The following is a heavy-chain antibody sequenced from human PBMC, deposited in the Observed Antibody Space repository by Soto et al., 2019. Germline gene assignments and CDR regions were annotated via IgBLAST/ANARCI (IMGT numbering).Heavy chain of an antibody. Sequence: GGSLRLSCAASGFLFRNYGMHWVRQAPGKGLEWVAFISKDGNRAYFTDSVKGRFSISRDNSKNTLSLQMDSLRVEDTAQYYCTKESSYYDTSGYLVEGKEYFQHWGQGTPVTVSS. CDR1: GFLFRNYG. D-gene: IGHD3-22*01. V-gene: IGHV3-30*18. J-gene: IGHJ1*01. CDR2: ISKDGNRA. CDR3: TKESSYYDTSGYLVEGKEYFQH.